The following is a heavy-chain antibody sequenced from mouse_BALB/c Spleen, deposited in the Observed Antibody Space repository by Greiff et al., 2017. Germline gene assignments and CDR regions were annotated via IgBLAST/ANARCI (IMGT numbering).Heavy chain of an antibody. CDR1: GFSLSSYS. CDR3: AINGYDGRRFAY. CDR2: IWGGGST. D-gene: IGHD2-14*01. J-gene: IGHJ3*01. Sequence: VQLQQSGPGLVAPSQSLSITCTVSGFSLSSYSVHWVRQPPGKGLEWLGMIWGGGSTDYNSALKSRLSISKDNSTSQVFLKMNSLQTDDTAMYCCAINGYDGRRFAYWGQGTLVTVSA. V-gene: IGHV2-6-4*01.